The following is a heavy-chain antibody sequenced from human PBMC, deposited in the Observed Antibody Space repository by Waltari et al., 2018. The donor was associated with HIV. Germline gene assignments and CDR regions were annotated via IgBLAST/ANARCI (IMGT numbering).Heavy chain of an antibody. CDR3: TRLTGLSQADF. J-gene: IGHJ4*02. D-gene: IGHD2-8*01. Sequence: QLHLQESGPGPVKPSQTLSLTCAVSGDSISSSTHYWGWIRQPPGKGLEWIGALVYGGDTDYNPSLQGRVTMSVDTSENQFSLRLNSVTATDTAMYYCTRLTGLSQADFWGRGTLVTVSS. V-gene: IGHV4-39*01. CDR1: GDSISSSTHY. CDR2: LVYGGDT.